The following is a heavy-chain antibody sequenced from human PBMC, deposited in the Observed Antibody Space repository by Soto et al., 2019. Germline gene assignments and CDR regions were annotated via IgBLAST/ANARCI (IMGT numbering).Heavy chain of an antibody. V-gene: IGHV3-23*01. CDR1: GFTFSSYA. J-gene: IGHJ4*02. Sequence: EVQLLESGGALVQPGGSLRLSCAASGFTFSSYAMSWVRQAPGKGLEWVSSISASGDSTHNADSVKGRFAISRDNSKNTLDLQLNSLAAYDTAVYSWAKGGLYNRSWYEGYWGQGPLVTVSS. D-gene: IGHD6-13*01. CDR2: ISASGDST. CDR3: AKGGLYNRSWYEGY.